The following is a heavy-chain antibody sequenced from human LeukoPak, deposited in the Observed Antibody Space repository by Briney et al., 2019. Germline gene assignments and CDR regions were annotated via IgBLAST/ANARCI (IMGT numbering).Heavy chain of an antibody. D-gene: IGHD1-1*01. J-gene: IGHJ4*02. CDR2: IKQDGGEK. CDR1: GFSFSSYW. V-gene: IGHV3-7*01. Sequence: PGGSLRLSCAASGFSFSSYWMSWVRQAPGKGPEWVANIKQDGGEKYHVDSVKGRFTISRDNSKNTLYLQMNSLRAEDTAVYFCAKDKDPWKSTSISDFDYWGQGTLVTVSS. CDR3: AKDKDPWKSTSISDFDY.